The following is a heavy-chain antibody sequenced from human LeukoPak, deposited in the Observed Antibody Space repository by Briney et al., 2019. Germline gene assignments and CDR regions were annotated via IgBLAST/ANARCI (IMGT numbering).Heavy chain of an antibody. CDR2: ILFDGSNE. CDR1: GFTFSSYG. D-gene: IGHD5-12*01. V-gene: IGHV3-30*18. J-gene: IGHJ4*02. CDR3: AKDRGGYAAFDS. Sequence: GRSLRLSCEASGFTFSSYGMHWVRQAPGKGLEWVASILFDGSNEYYVESVKGRFTISRDDSKNTLYLQMTSLRAGDTAVYYCAKDRGGYAAFDSWGQGTLVTVSS.